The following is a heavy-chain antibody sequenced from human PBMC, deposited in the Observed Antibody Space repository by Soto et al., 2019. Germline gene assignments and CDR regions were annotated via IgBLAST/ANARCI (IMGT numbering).Heavy chain of an antibody. D-gene: IGHD2-21*01. Sequence: SVKVSCKASGDTFSTYTITWMRQAPGQGLEWMGRIIPILGIANYAQKFQGRVTITADKSTSTAYMELSSLRSEDTAVYYCAIRIRNYYYGMDVWGQGTTVTVSS. V-gene: IGHV1-69*02. CDR3: AIRIRNYYYGMDV. CDR2: IIPILGIA. J-gene: IGHJ6*02. CDR1: GDTFSTYT.